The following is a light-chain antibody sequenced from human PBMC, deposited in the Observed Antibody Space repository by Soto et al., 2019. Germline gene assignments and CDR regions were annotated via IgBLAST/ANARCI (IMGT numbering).Light chain of an antibody. V-gene: IGLV1-40*01. CDR3: QSYDSSLSGSYV. CDR1: SSNIGAGYD. J-gene: IGLJ1*01. Sequence: QPVLTQPPSVSGAPGQRITISCTGSSSNIGAGYDVHWYQQLPGTAPKLLIYGNSNRPSGVPDRFSGSKSGTSAFLAITGLQAEDEADYYCQSYDSSLSGSYVFGTGTKLTVL. CDR2: GNS.